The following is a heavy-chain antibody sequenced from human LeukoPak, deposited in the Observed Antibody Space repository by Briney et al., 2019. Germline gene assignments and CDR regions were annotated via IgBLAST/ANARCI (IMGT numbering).Heavy chain of an antibody. CDR1: GFSFSSYW. D-gene: IGHD1-26*01. Sequence: GGPLRLSCTASGFSFSSYWMHWVRQAPGKGLVWVSRIKSDESGRNYADSVKGRFTISRDNAKNTLYLQMNSLRAEDTAVYYCARGGSPPEALGDTFDIWGQGTIVTVSS. CDR3: ARGGSPPEALGDTFDI. V-gene: IGHV3-74*01. J-gene: IGHJ3*02. CDR2: IKSDESGR.